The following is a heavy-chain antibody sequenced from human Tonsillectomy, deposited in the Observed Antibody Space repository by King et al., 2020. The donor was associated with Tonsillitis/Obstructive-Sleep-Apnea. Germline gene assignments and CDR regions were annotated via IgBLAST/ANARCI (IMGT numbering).Heavy chain of an antibody. CDR3: ARHPMVRGLIGY. J-gene: IGHJ4*02. D-gene: IGHD3-10*01. Sequence: VQLQESGPGLVKPSETLSLTCTVSGGSISTYYWSWIRQPPGKGLEWIGYIYYSGSTNYNPALRRRVTISVDTSKNQFFLRLSAVTAADTAVDYCARHPMVRGLIGYWGQGTLVTVSS. V-gene: IGHV4-59*08. CDR1: GGSISTYY. CDR2: IYYSGST.